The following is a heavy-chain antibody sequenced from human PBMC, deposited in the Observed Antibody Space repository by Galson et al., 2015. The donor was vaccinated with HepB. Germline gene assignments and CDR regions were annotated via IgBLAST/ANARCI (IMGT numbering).Heavy chain of an antibody. Sequence: SLRLSCAASGFTFSSYSMNWVRQAPGKGLEWVSSISSSSSYIYYADSVKGRFTISRDNAKNSLYLQMNSLRAEDTAVYYCARGAASSQPHFDYYYYYMDVWGKGTTVTVSS. J-gene: IGHJ6*03. CDR2: ISSSSSYI. D-gene: IGHD3-3*02. V-gene: IGHV3-21*01. CDR1: GFTFSSYS. CDR3: ARGAASSQPHFDYYYYYMDV.